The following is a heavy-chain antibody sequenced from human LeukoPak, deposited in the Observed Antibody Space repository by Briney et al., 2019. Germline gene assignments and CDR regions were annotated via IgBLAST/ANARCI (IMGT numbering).Heavy chain of an antibody. CDR2: IRYDGSKE. V-gene: IGHV3-30*02. CDR1: GFTFSKYG. CDR3: VRDTITYDIFTGSPDY. J-gene: IGHJ4*02. D-gene: IGHD3-9*01. Sequence: GGSLRLSCEVSGFTFSKYGMHWVRQAPGKGLEWVSTIRYDGSKEYYADSVRGRFTISRDNSGNTLFLQMDSLGAEDTAVYYCVRDTITYDIFTGSPDYWGQGTLVIVPS.